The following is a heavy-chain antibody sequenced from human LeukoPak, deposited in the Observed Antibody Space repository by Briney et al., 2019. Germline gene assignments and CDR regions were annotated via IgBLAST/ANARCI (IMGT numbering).Heavy chain of an antibody. Sequence: PGGSLRLSCAASGFTFSSYAMSWVRQAPGKGLEWASAISGSGGSTYYADSVKGRFAISRDNSKSTLYLQMNSLRAEDTAVYYCANHFRSDYLPYYYWGQGTLVTVSS. J-gene: IGHJ4*02. D-gene: IGHD3-3*02. CDR3: ANHFRSDYLPYYY. CDR2: ISGSGGST. CDR1: GFTFSSYA. V-gene: IGHV3-23*01.